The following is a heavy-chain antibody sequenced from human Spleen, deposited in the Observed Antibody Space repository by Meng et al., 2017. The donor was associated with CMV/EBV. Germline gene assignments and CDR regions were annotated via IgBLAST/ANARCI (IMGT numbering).Heavy chain of an antibody. CDR3: ARGYCSSTSCSGAVFDY. CDR2: ISYDGSNK. CDR1: FNFSSYA. Sequence: FNFSSYAMHWVRQAPGKGLEWVAVISYDGSNKYYADSVKSRFTISRENSKNTLYLQMNRLRAEDTAVYYCARGYCSSTSCSGAVFDYWGQGTLVTVSS. D-gene: IGHD2-2*01. V-gene: IGHV3-30*01. J-gene: IGHJ4*02.